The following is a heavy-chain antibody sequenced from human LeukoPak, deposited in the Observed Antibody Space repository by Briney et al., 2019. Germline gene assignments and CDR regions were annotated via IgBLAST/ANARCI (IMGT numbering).Heavy chain of an antibody. CDR2: IYYSGST. V-gene: IGHV4-30-4*08. CDR3: ARVVVIQDAFDI. D-gene: IGHD3-22*01. J-gene: IGHJ3*02. CDR1: GGSISSGDYY. Sequence: SQTLSLTCTVSGGSISSGDYYWSWIRQPPGKGLEWIGYIYYSGSTYYNPSLKSRVTISVDTSKNQFSLKLSSVTAADTAVYYCARVVVIQDAFDIWGQGTMVTVS.